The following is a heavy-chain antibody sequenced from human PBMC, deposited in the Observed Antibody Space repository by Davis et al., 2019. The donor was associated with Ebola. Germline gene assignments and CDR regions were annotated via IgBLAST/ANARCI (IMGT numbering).Heavy chain of an antibody. CDR3: ARDLGWELLADY. J-gene: IGHJ4*02. CDR2: INSDGSST. Sequence: PGGSLTLSCAASGFTFSSYWMHWVRQAPGKGLVWVSRINSDGSSTSYADSVKGRFTISRENAKNTLYLQMNSLRAEDTAVYYCARDLGWELLADYWGQGTLVTVSS. CDR1: GFTFSSYW. V-gene: IGHV3-74*01. D-gene: IGHD1-26*01.